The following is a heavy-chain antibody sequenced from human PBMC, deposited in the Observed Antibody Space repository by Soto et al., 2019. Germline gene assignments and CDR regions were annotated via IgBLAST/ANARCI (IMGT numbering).Heavy chain of an antibody. V-gene: IGHV3-30*18. CDR2: ISYDGSNK. Sequence: PGGSLRLSCSASGFTFSSYGMHWVRQAPGKGLEWVVVISYDGSNKYYADSVKGRFTISRDNSKNTLYLQMNSLRAEDTAVYYCAKVLGSSVPYYYYGMDVWGQGTTVTVSS. CDR3: AKVLGSSVPYYYYGMDV. CDR1: GFTFSSYG. J-gene: IGHJ6*02. D-gene: IGHD2-15*01.